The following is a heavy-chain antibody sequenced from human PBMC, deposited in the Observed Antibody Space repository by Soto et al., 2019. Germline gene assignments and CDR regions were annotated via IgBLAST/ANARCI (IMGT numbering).Heavy chain of an antibody. J-gene: IGHJ1*01. CDR1: GFIFTSYS. V-gene: IGHV3-21*01. Sequence: KPGGSLRLSCAASGFIFTSYSMVWVRLAPGKGLEWVASISSGSDSIFYADSVKGRFTVSRDNAKNSLFLQMNNLRAEDTAVYFCARDRSADRFVQYFQHWGQGTQVIVSS. D-gene: IGHD6-19*01. CDR3: ARDRSADRFVQYFQH. CDR2: ISSGSDSI.